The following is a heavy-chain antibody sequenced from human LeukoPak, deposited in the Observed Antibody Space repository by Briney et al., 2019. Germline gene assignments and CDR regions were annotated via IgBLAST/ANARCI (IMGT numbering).Heavy chain of an antibody. V-gene: IGHV4-4*07. D-gene: IGHD6-19*01. J-gene: IGHJ5*02. CDR1: GGSISGYY. CDR2: INTSEGT. CDR3: ARRYISDWFYDL. Sequence: SETLSLTCTVSGGSISGYYWSWFRQPAGEGLEWIGRINTSEGTIFNPSLKSRVTMSVDTSKNEVPLKLNSVTAADTAVYYCARRYISDWFYDLWGQGTLVTVSS.